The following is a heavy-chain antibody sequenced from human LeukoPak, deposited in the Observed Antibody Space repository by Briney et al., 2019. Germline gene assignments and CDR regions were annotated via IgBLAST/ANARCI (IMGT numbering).Heavy chain of an antibody. CDR2: IIPIFGTA. CDR3: ARIGAVAGPRGAFDI. CDR1: GGTFSSYA. V-gene: IGHV1-69*13. D-gene: IGHD6-19*01. Sequence: ASVKVSCKASGGTFSSYAISWVRRAPGQGLEWMGGIIPIFGTANYAQKFQGRVTITADESTSTAYMELSSLRSEDTAVYYCARIGAVAGPRGAFDIWGQGTMVTVSS. J-gene: IGHJ3*02.